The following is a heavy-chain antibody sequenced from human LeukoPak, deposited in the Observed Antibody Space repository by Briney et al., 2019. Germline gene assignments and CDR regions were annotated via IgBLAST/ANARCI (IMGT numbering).Heavy chain of an antibody. D-gene: IGHD6-25*01. J-gene: IGHJ3*02. CDR2: IYHSGST. CDR3: ARGFSGIRAFDI. V-gene: IGHV4-38-2*02. Sequence: SETLSLTRTVSGGSISSYYWSWIRQPPGKGLEWIGSIYHSGSTYYNPSLKSRVTISVDTSKNQFSLKLSSVTAADTAVYYCARGFSGIRAFDIWGQGTMVTVSS. CDR1: GGSISSYY.